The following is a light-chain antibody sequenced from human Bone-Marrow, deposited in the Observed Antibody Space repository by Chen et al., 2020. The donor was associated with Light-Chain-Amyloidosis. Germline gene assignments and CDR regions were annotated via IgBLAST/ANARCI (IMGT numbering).Light chain of an antibody. V-gene: IGKV1D-12*01. Sequence: DIQMTQSPSSVSASVGDRVTITCRASQAFRNWLAWYQQKPGEAPKLLIFAASSLQSGVPSRFSGSGSGTDFTLIISSLQPEDVATYYCQQGNSFPLTFGGGIKVEI. CDR2: AAS. J-gene: IGKJ4*01. CDR1: QAFRNW. CDR3: QQGNSFPLT.